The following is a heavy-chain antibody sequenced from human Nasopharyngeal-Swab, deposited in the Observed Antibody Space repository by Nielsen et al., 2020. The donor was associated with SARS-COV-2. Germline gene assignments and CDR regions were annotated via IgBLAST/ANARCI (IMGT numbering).Heavy chain of an antibody. Sequence: GESLKISCAASGFTFSNAWMSWVRQAPGKGLEWVSAISGSGGSTYYADSVKGRFTISRDNSKNTLYLQMNSLRAEDTAVYYCAKRTSYCSSTSCYELNYYYMDVWGKGTTVTVSS. CDR1: GFTFSNAW. CDR2: ISGSGGST. D-gene: IGHD2-2*01. J-gene: IGHJ6*03. CDR3: AKRTSYCSSTSCYELNYYYMDV. V-gene: IGHV3-23*01.